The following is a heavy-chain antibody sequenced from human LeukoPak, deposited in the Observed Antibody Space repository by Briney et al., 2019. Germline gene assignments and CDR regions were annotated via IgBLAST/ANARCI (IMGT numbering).Heavy chain of an antibody. D-gene: IGHD5-12*01. CDR1: GGSFSGYC. V-gene: IGHV4-34*01. Sequence: SETLSLTCAVYGGSFSGYCWSWIRQPPGKGLEWIGEINHSGSTNYNPSIKGRVTISVDTSKNQFSLKLSSVAGADTAVYCCARVGVAMISSYFDYWGQGTLVTVSS. CDR2: INHSGST. CDR3: ARVGVAMISSYFDY. J-gene: IGHJ4*02.